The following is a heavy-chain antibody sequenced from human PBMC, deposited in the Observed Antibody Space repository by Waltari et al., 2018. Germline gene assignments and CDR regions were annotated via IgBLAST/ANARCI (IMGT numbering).Heavy chain of an antibody. CDR3: ARVYGPVAN. J-gene: IGHJ4*02. V-gene: IGHV1-8*01. Sequence: QVQLVQSGAEVKKPGASVKVSCKTSGYTFTNYDINWVRQATGQGLEWMGWMNPKSGYTGYAQKFQGRVTMTRNTAISTAYMELTSLRSEDTAVYYCARVYGPVANWGQGTLVTVSS. D-gene: IGHD3-10*01. CDR2: MNPKSGYT. CDR1: GYTFTNYD.